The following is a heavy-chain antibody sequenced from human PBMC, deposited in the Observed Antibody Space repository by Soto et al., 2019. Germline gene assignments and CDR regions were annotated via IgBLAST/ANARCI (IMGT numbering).Heavy chain of an antibody. D-gene: IGHD6-19*01. CDR2: IYYSGST. CDR3: ARGRIAVAAYYYYYYMDV. V-gene: IGHV4-59*01. J-gene: IGHJ6*03. Sequence: TLSLTCTVSGGSIISYYWSWIRQPPGKGLEWIGYIYYSGSTNYNPSLKSRVTISVDTSKNQFSLKLSSVTAADTAVYYCARGRIAVAAYYYYYYMDVWGKGTTVTVSS. CDR1: GGSIISYY.